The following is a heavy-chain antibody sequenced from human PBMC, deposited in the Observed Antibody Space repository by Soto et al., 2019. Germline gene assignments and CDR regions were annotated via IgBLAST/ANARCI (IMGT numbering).Heavy chain of an antibody. V-gene: IGHV1-3*01. D-gene: IGHD6-6*01. CDR3: ARGIAALHFDL. Sequence: XSVKGACKACGYTFSSYAVDWVHQAPGQRLEWMGWINAGNGNTKYSQKFQGRVTITRDTSASTAYMELSSLRSEDTAVYYCARGIAALHFDLWGRGTLVTVSS. J-gene: IGHJ2*01. CDR2: INAGNGNT. CDR1: GYTFSSYA.